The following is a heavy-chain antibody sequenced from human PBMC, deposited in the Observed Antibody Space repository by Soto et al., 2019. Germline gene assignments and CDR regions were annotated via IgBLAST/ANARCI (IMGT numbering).Heavy chain of an antibody. J-gene: IGHJ6*02. CDR3: ATRTTLNFYGMDV. V-gene: IGHV5-51*01. Sequence: AESLKISCRGSGYSFASYWVVWVRQMPGKGLEWVAIIFPGDSDTRYSPSLQGQVTVSADKSINTAYLQWSSLKASDTAMYYCATRTTLNFYGMDVWGQGTTVTVSS. CDR2: IFPGDSDT. CDR1: GYSFASYW. D-gene: IGHD1-26*01.